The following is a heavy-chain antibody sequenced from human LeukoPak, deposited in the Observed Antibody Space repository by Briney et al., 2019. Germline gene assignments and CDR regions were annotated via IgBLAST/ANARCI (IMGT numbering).Heavy chain of an antibody. Sequence: SETLSLTCAVYGGSFSGYYWSWIRQPPGKGLEWIGEINHSGSTNYNPSLKRRVTISVDTSKNHFSLKLSSVTAADTAVYYCARAQRWFGEFYWGQGTLVTVSS. CDR2: INHSGST. CDR3: ARAQRWFGEFY. V-gene: IGHV4-34*01. CDR1: GGSFSGYY. D-gene: IGHD3-10*01. J-gene: IGHJ4*02.